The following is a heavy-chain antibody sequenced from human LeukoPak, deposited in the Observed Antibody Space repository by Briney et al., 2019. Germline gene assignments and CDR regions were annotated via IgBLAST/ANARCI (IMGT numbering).Heavy chain of an antibody. J-gene: IGHJ3*02. V-gene: IGHV3-48*04. CDR2: ITSSSSTI. CDR1: GFTFSTYS. Sequence: GGSLRLSCAASGFTFSTYSMNWVRQAPGKGLEWVSYITSSSSTIYYADSVRGRFTISRDNAKNTLYLQMNSLRAEDTAVYYCAGRSLGSGDAFDIWGQGTMVTVSS. D-gene: IGHD3-3*01. CDR3: AGRSLGSGDAFDI.